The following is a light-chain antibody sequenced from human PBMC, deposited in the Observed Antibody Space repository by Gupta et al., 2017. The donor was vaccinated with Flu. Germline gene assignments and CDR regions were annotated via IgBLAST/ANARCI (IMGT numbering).Light chain of an antibody. J-gene: IGLJ3*02. CDR2: EVN. CDR1: GSND. Sequence: GSNDGSWELQKRGKGSKVMIYEVNRRPSGVSNRFSGSKSGSTASLTISGLQAEDEADYYCNSFTTSTTPGVFGGGTKVTVL. CDR3: NSFTTSTTPGV. V-gene: IGLV2-14*01.